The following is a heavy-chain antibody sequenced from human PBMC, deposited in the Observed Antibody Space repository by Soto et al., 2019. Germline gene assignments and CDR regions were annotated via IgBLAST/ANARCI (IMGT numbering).Heavy chain of an antibody. Sequence: QVQLVQSGAEVKKPGSSVKVSCKASGGTFSSYAISWVRQAPGQGLEWLGGIIPIFCTANYAQKFQGRVTITADESPSSADMERSSLRSEGPAVYYCAREGGWNYETWFDHWGQGTLVTVSS. J-gene: IGHJ5*02. CDR3: AREGGWNYETWFDH. CDR2: IIPIFCTA. V-gene: IGHV1-69*12. CDR1: GGTFSSYA. D-gene: IGHD1-7*01.